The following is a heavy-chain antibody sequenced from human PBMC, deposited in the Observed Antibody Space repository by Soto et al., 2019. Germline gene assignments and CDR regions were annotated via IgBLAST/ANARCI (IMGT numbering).Heavy chain of an antibody. Sequence: KPSETLSLTCTVSSGSISSYYWSWIRQPAGKGLEWIGRIYTSGSTSQNSYNPSLKSRVTMSLDTSKNQFSLKLSSVTAADTAVYYCARDSVGVAAPGDYWGQGTLVTVSS. CDR1: SGSISSYY. CDR3: ARDSVGVAAPGDY. J-gene: IGHJ4*02. D-gene: IGHD6-13*01. V-gene: IGHV4-4*07. CDR2: IYTSGSTSQN.